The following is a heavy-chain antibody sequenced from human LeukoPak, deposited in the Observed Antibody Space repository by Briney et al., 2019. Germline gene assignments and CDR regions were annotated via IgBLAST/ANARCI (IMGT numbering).Heavy chain of an antibody. CDR3: AKDRDYGSGSYVDY. V-gene: IGHV3-9*01. Sequence: PGRSLRLSCAASGFIFDDYAMHWVRQGPGKGLEWVSGITWNSGSIDYADSVKGRFTISRDNAKKSLYLQMNSLRTEDTALYYCAKDRDYGSGSYVDYWGQGILVTVSS. J-gene: IGHJ4*02. D-gene: IGHD3-10*01. CDR2: ITWNSGSI. CDR1: GFIFDDYA.